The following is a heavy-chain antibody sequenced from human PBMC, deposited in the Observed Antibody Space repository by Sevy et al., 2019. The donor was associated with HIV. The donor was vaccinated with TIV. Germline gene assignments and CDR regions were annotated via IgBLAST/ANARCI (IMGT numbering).Heavy chain of an antibody. CDR3: AKDTGSGLIWFDP. CDR2: ISWNSGSI. V-gene: IGHV3-9*03. Sequence: GGSLRLSCAASGFTFDDYAMHWVRQAPGKGLEWVSGISWNSGSIGYADSVKGRFTISRDNAKNSLYLQMNSLRAEDMALYYSAKDTGSGLIWFDPWGQGTLVTVSS. J-gene: IGHJ5*02. D-gene: IGHD6-19*01. CDR1: GFTFDDYA.